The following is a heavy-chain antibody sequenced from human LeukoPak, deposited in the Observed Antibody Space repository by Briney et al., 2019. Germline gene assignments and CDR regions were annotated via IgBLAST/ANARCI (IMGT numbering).Heavy chain of an antibody. CDR1: GFTFDDYA. CDR3: AKDIVGATTLGFDY. V-gene: IGHV3-9*03. CDR2: ISWNSGSI. J-gene: IGHJ4*02. D-gene: IGHD1-26*01. Sequence: GGSLRLSCAASGFTFDDYAMHWVRQAPGKGLEWVSGISWNSGSIGYADSVKGRFTISRDNAKNSLYLQMNSLRAEDMALHYCAKDIVGATTLGFDYWGQGTLVTVSS.